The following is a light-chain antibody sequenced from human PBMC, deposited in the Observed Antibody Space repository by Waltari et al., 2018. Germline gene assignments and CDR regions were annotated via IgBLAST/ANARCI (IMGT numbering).Light chain of an antibody. V-gene: IGKV3D-11*01. CDR3: QQYDRWPRT. CDR1: QGGGKF. CDR2: DVS. Sequence: VVLTQSPATLSLSPGERATVSCRASQGGGKFLAWFQQMPGQSPRLLVYDVSTRATGIPSRFSGSGPGPEFILTINSLEPEDCAVYYCQQYDRWPRTFGGGTKLEIK. J-gene: IGKJ4*01.